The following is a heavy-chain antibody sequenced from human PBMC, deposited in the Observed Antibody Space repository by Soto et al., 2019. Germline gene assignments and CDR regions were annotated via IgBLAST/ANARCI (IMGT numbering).Heavy chain of an antibody. Sequence: QVQLQESGPGLVKPSETLSLTCTVSGDSISDHYWNWIRQPPGKGLEWIGYIYYSGSTNYNPSLKSRVTRSVDTPKNQSSLKLSSVTAADTAVYYCARQPAYSRNFLAFDSWGQGTLVTVS. CDR1: GDSISDHY. D-gene: IGHD6-13*01. CDR2: IYYSGST. J-gene: IGHJ4*02. V-gene: IGHV4-59*08. CDR3: ARQPAYSRNFLAFDS.